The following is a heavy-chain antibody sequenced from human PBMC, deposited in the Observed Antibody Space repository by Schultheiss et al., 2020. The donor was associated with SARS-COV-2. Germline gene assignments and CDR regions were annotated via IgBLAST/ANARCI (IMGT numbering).Heavy chain of an antibody. V-gene: IGHV4-39*07. CDR1: GGYISSSSYY. CDR3: TTDEDEIITGMDV. Sequence: SQTLSLTCTVSGGYISSSSYYWGWIRQPPGKGLEWIGSIYYSGSTYYNPYLKSRVTISVDTSKNQFSLKLSSVTAADTAVYYCTTDEDEIITGMDVWGQGTTVTVSS. CDR2: IYYSGST. D-gene: IGHD5-24*01. J-gene: IGHJ6*02.